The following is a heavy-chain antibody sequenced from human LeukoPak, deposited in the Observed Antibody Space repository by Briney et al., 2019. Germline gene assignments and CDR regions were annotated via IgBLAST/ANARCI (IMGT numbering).Heavy chain of an antibody. V-gene: IGHV3-30-3*01. J-gene: IGHJ4*02. Sequence: GGSLRLSCAASGFTFSSYAMHWVRQAPGKGLEWVAVISYDGSNKYYADSVKGRFTISRDNSNNTVYLQMNSLRVEDTAVYYCARGSGRYVPSGYWGQGTLVTVSS. D-gene: IGHD1-26*01. CDR2: ISYDGSNK. CDR1: GFTFSSYA. CDR3: ARGSGRYVPSGY.